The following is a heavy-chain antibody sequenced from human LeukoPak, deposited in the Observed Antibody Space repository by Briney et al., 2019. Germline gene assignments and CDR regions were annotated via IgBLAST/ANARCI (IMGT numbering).Heavy chain of an antibody. CDR2: ISGSGGST. CDR1: GFTFSNFA. CDR3: ARWGGSRWHDFDY. J-gene: IGHJ4*02. Sequence: QPGGSLSLSCAASGFTFSNFAMNWVRQAPGKGLEWVSTISGSGGSTYYADSVKGRFTISRDNSKNTLYLQMNSLRAEDTAVYYCARWGGSRWHDFDYWGQGTLSPSPQ. D-gene: IGHD6-13*01. V-gene: IGHV3-23*01.